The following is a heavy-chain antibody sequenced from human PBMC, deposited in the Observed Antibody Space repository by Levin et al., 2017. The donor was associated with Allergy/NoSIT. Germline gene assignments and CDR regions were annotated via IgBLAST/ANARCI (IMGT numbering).Heavy chain of an antibody. J-gene: IGHJ3*02. CDR2: IIPILGIA. D-gene: IGHD3-9*01. Sequence: ASVKVSCKASGGTFSSYTISWVRQAPGQGLEWMGRIIPILGIANYAQKFQGRVTITADKSTSTAYMELSSLRSEDTAVYYCARAQQIFDSHDAFDIWGQGTMVTVSS. CDR3: ARAQQIFDSHDAFDI. CDR1: GGTFSSYT. V-gene: IGHV1-69*02.